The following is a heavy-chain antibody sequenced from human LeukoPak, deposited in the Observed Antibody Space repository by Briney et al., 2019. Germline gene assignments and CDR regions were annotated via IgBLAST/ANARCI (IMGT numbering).Heavy chain of an antibody. CDR3: ARDTTVTTGSGAFDI. J-gene: IGHJ3*02. D-gene: IGHD4-17*01. V-gene: IGHV4-59*12. CDR1: GGSISSYY. CDR2: IYYSGST. Sequence: SETLSLTCTVSGGSISSYYWSWIRQPPGKGLERIGYIYYSGSTNYNPSLKSRVTISVDTPKNQFSLKLSSVTAADTAVYYCARDTTVTTGSGAFDIWGQGTMVTVSS.